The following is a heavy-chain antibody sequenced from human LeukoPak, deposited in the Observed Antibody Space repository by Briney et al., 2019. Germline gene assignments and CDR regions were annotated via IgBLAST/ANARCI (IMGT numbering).Heavy chain of an antibody. CDR3: TRVGYIDEGIDY. CDR2: IKQDGSKK. J-gene: IGHJ4*02. D-gene: IGHD5-24*01. Sequence: GGSMRLSCVASGFPFSSYWMTWVRQAPGKGLEWVANIKQDGSKKSYVDSVKGRFTISRDNAKNSLYLQMNSLRAEDTAIYYCTRVGYIDEGIDYWGQGTLVTVSS. CDR1: GFPFSSYW. V-gene: IGHV3-7*04.